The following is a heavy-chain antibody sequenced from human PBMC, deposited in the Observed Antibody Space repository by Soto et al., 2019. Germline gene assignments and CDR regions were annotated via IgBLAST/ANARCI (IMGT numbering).Heavy chain of an antibody. CDR1: GFTFSNYW. Sequence: PGGSLRLSCAASGFTFSNYWMHWVRQAPGKGLVWVSRIDSDGSRITYADFVKGRFTISRDNAKNTVYLHMNSLTAEDTAVYFCERTGRVGAFATREDFWGQGTLVPVSS. D-gene: IGHD2-15*01. CDR2: IDSDGSRI. V-gene: IGHV3-74*01. CDR3: ERTGRVGAFATREDF. J-gene: IGHJ4*02.